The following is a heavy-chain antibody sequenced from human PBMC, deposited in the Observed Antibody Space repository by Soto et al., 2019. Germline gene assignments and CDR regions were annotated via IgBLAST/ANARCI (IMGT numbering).Heavy chain of an antibody. J-gene: IGHJ4*02. D-gene: IGHD5-12*01. CDR3: ARGGFFKWYSGYDRPKYFAY. CDR1: GGSFRGYD. Sequence: PSGTLYITCAVYGGSFRGYDWSWIRKPTGKGLEWIGEINHSGSTNYNPSLKSRVTISVDTSKNQFSLKLSSVTAADTAEYYCARGGFFKWYSGYDRPKYFAYRGQGTPVTVSS. CDR2: INHSGST. V-gene: IGHV4-34*01.